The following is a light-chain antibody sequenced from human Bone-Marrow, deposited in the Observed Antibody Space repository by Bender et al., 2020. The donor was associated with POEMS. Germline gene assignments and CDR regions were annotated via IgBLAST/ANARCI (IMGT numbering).Light chain of an antibody. CDR2: KDT. V-gene: IGLV3-27*01. Sequence: SYELTQPPSVSVSPGQTASITCSGDKLGGEYVWWYQQKPGQSPVVVIYKDTERPSGIPERFSGSSSGTTATLTISGAQVEDEADYYCYSSPDNNWLFGGGTKLTVL. CDR1: KLGGEY. CDR3: YSSPDNNWL. J-gene: IGLJ3*02.